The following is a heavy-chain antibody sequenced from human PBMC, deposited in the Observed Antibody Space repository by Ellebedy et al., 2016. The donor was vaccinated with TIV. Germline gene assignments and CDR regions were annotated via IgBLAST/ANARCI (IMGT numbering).Heavy chain of an antibody. V-gene: IGHV4-39*07. CDR2: IYDSGSS. CDR3: ARLPHQGVGELVHFDH. Sequence: SETLSLXXNVSGGSINSRNYYWGWIRQPPGKGLEWIGSIYDSGSSFYNPSLRSRVTMSVDTPKNQFSLKLTSVTAADTAVYFCARLPHQGVGELVHFDHWGQGALVTVSS. J-gene: IGHJ4*02. D-gene: IGHD3-10*01. CDR1: GGSINSRNYY.